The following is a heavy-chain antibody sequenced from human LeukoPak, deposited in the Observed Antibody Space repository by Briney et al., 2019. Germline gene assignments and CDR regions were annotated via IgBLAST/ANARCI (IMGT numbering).Heavy chain of an antibody. Sequence: ASVKVSCKASGYTFTGYYMHWVRRAPGQGPEWMGWINPNSGGTNYAQKFQGRVTMTRDTSISTAYMELSRLRSDDTAVYYCARDRGYNYGCGFFFDYWGQGTLVTVSS. CDR3: ARDRGYNYGCGFFFDY. V-gene: IGHV1-2*02. CDR1: GYTFTGYY. D-gene: IGHD5-18*01. CDR2: INPNSGGT. J-gene: IGHJ4*02.